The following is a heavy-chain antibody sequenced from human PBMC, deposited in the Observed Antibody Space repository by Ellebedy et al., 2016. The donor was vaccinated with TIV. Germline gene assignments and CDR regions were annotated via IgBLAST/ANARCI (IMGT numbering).Heavy chain of an antibody. J-gene: IGHJ3*02. CDR1: GFTLSTHD. Sequence: GESLKISXAASGFTLSTHDMHWVRQVAGKGLEWVSVLGPAGDTFYSGSVKGRFTISRDNAKNSVSLQMNSLRAEDTAVYYCARRNDFDIWGQGTMVTVSS. CDR3: ARRNDFDI. V-gene: IGHV3-13*04. CDR2: LGPAGDT.